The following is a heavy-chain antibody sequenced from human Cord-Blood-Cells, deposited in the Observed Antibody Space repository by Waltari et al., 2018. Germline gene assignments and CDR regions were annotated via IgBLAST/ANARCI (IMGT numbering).Heavy chain of an antibody. CDR2: SNHSGST. V-gene: IGHV4-34*01. CDR3: ARNGLGRSDAFDI. Sequence: QVQLQQWGAGLLKPSENLSLTCAVYGGSFSGYYWSWIRQPPGKGLEWIGESNHSGSTNHNPSLKSRVTISVDTSKNQFSLKLSSVTAADTAVYYCARNGLGRSDAFDIWGQGTMVTVSS. D-gene: IGHD3-16*01. J-gene: IGHJ3*02. CDR1: GGSFSGYY.